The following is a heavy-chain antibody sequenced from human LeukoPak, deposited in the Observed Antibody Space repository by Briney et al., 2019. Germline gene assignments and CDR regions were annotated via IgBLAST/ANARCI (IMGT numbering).Heavy chain of an antibody. D-gene: IGHD3-10*01. CDR3: ARYYFGSGNYRTFDR. CDR1: GFILSDFT. Sequence: GGSLRLSCAASGFILSDFTMNSVRQAPGKGLEWVSTISNTGVTHYADSVKGRFTISRDSAKTSQYLQIYSLRDEDTAVYYCARYYFGSGNYRTFDRWGQGTLVIVSS. CDR2: ISNTGVT. J-gene: IGHJ4*02. V-gene: IGHV3-69-1*01.